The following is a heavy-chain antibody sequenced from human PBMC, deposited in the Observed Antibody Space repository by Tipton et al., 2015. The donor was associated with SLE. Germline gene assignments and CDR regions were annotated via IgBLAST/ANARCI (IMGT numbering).Heavy chain of an antibody. Sequence: QLVQSGGGLVRPGGSLRLSCAGSGLNFSDNYMTWIRQAPGKGLEWISYISSSGSSVHYADSVKGRFTISKDNAKKSLFLQMNSLRGEDAAVYYCASAYSYGQALEYWGQGTLVTVSS. CDR2: ISSSGSSV. D-gene: IGHD5-18*01. CDR3: ASAYSYGQALEY. CDR1: GLNFSDNY. J-gene: IGHJ4*02. V-gene: IGHV3-11*04.